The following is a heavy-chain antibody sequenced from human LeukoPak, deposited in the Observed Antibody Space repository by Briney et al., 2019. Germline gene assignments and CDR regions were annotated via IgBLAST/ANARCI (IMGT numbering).Heavy chain of an antibody. CDR3: AREAPNWSGGSCYS. J-gene: IGHJ4*02. CDR1: GASISSGGYC. V-gene: IGHV4-31*03. CDR2: IYYSGST. Sequence: SQTLSLTCTVSGASISSGGYCWSWIRQHPGKGLEWIRHIYYSGSTYYNPSLKSRVTISVDTSKNQFSLKLSSVTAADTAVYYCAREAPNWSGGSCYSWGQGTLVTVSS. D-gene: IGHD2-15*01.